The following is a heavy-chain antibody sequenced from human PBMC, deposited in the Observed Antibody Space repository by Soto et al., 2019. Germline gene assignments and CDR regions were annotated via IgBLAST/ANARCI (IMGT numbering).Heavy chain of an antibody. D-gene: IGHD3-16*02. CDR3: ARLRYDYTWGSYRPADY. J-gene: IGHJ4*02. CDR2: IYPGDSDT. V-gene: IGHV5-51*01. CDR1: GYSFTSYW. Sequence: PGESLKISCKGSGYSFTSYWIGWVRQMPGKGLEWMGIIYPGDSDTRYSPSFQGQVTISADKSISTAYLQWSSLKASDTAMYYCARLRYDYTWGSYRPADYWGQGTLVTVSS.